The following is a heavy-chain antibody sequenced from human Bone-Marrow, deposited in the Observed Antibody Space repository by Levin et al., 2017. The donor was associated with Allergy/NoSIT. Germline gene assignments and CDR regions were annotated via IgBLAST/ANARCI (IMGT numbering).Heavy chain of an antibody. Sequence: GGSLRLSCAASGFTFSTYGMHWVRQAPGKGLEWVAVMSYDGSHKYYGDSVKGRVTISRDNSKNTLYLQMNRLRPEDTAVYYCAKMDTGMVWPPSVVVGMDVWGRGTPVTVSS. CDR3: AKMDTGMVWPPSVVVGMDV. D-gene: IGHD5-18*01. V-gene: IGHV3-30*18. CDR2: MSYDGSHK. J-gene: IGHJ6*02. CDR1: GFTFSTYG.